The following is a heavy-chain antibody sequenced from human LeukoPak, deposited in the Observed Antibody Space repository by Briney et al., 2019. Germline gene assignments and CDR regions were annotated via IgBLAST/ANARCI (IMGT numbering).Heavy chain of an antibody. Sequence: GGSLRLSCAASGFTFSSYSMNWVRQAPGKGLEWVSYISSSSSTIYYADSVKGRFTISRDNSKNTLSLQMNSLRAEDTAVYYCAKAPTGYVPGDWGQGTLVTVSS. CDR1: GFTFSSYS. D-gene: IGHD3-9*01. CDR2: ISSSSSTI. CDR3: AKAPTGYVPGD. J-gene: IGHJ4*02. V-gene: IGHV3-48*01.